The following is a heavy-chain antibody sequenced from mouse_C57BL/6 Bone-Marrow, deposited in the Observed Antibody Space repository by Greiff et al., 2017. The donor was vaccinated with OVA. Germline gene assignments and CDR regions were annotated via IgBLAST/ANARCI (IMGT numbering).Heavy chain of an antibody. Sequence: VQLQQSGPELVKPGASVKISCKASGYTFTDYYMNWVKQSHGKSLEWIGDINPNNGGTSYNQKFKGKATLTVDKSSSTAYMELRSLTSEDSAVYYCARKRGKLQVLDYWGQGTTLTVSS. CDR3: ARKRGKLQVLDY. D-gene: IGHD2-12*01. V-gene: IGHV1-26*01. CDR2: INPNNGGT. J-gene: IGHJ2*01. CDR1: GYTFTDYY.